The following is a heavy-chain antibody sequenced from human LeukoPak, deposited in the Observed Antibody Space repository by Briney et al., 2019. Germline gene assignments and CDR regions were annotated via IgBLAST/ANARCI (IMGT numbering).Heavy chain of an antibody. J-gene: IGHJ5*02. V-gene: IGHV1-69*06. CDR2: IIPFFCTA. CDR1: GGTFSCYA. Sequence: SVPLSCMASGGTFSCYAIIWVRQAPGHRLAWIGWIIPFFCTANYAQKFHGRVTITADKSTSTAYMELSSLRSEDTAVYYCARAGRYCSGGSCYSIRTWFDPWGQGTLVTVSS. D-gene: IGHD2-15*01. CDR3: ARAGRYCSGGSCYSIRTWFDP.